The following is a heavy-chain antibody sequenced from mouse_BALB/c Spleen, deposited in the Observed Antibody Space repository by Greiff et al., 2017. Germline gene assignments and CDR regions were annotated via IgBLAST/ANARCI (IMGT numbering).Heavy chain of an antibody. V-gene: IGHV4-2*02. J-gene: IGHJ2*01. CDR1: GFDFSRYW. CDR2: INPGSSTI. Sequence: EVQVVESGGGLVQPGGSLNLSCAASGFDFSRYWMSWARQAPGKGQEWIGEINPGSSTINYTPSLKDKFIISRDNAKNTLYLQMSKVRSEDTALYYCARRVYYGNCFDYWGQGTTLTVSS. CDR3: ARRVYYGNCFDY. D-gene: IGHD2-1*01.